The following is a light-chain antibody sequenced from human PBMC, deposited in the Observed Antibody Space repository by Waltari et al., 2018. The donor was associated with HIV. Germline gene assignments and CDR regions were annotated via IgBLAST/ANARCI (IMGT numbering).Light chain of an antibody. J-gene: IGKJ3*01. CDR1: QSVSSY. CDR3: QQRSTWPRT. V-gene: IGKV3-11*01. Sequence: EIVLTQSPATLSLSPGESATLPCRASQSVSSYLAWYQQKPGQAPRLLIYDVSNRATGIPARYSGSGSGTDFTLTISSLEPEDFAVYYCQQRSTWPRTFGPGTKVDIK. CDR2: DVS.